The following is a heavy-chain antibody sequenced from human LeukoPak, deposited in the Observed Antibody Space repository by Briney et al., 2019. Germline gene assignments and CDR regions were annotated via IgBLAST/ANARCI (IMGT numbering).Heavy chain of an antibody. CDR3: VGAAGYYYYGMDV. Sequence: PSETLSLTCTVSGGSISSYYWSWLRQPPGKGLEWIGYIYYSGSTNYNPSLKSRVTISVDTPKNQFSLKLSSVTAADTAVYYCVGAAGYYYYGMDVWGQGTTVTVSS. J-gene: IGHJ6*02. CDR2: IYYSGST. D-gene: IGHD2-15*01. CDR1: GGSISSYY. V-gene: IGHV4-59*01.